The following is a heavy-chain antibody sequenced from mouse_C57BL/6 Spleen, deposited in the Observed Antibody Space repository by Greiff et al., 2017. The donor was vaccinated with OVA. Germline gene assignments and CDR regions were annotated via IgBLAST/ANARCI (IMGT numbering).Heavy chain of an antibody. J-gene: IGHJ2*01. CDR3: ARLSLYFDY. CDR1: GYTFTSYW. CDR2: IDPSDSST. Sequence: QVQLQQPGAELVMPGASVKLSCKASGYTFTSYWMHWVKQRPGQGLEWIGEIDPSDSSTNYNQKFKGKSTLTVDKSSSTAYMQLSSLTSEDSAVYYCARLSLYFDYWCQGTTLTVSS. V-gene: IGHV1-69*01.